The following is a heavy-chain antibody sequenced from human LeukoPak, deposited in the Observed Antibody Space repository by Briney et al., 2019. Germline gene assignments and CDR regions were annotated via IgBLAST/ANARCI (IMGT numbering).Heavy chain of an antibody. Sequence: ASVKVSCKASGYTFTSYYMHWVRQAPGQGLEWMGIINPSGGSTNYAQKLQGRVTMTTDTSTSTAYMELRSLRSDDTAVYYCARYIAVAGTGRRDAFDIWGQGTMVTVSS. CDR3: ARYIAVAGTGRRDAFDI. CDR2: INPSGGST. V-gene: IGHV1-46*01. J-gene: IGHJ3*02. D-gene: IGHD6-19*01. CDR1: GYTFTSYY.